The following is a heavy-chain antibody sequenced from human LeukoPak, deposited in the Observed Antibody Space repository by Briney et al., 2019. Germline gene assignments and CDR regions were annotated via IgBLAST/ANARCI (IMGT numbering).Heavy chain of an antibody. D-gene: IGHD5-12*01. Sequence: GGSLRLSCVASGFSFNNYAMNWVRQAPGKRLEWVSLIIGSSGSTFDADSVKGRYTISRDKSKNTLYLQMNSLRAEDTAVYYCAKGAYDYIEIAYFGYWGQGSLVTVSS. CDR2: IIGSSGST. V-gene: IGHV3-23*01. CDR1: GFSFNNYA. CDR3: AKGAYDYIEIAYFGY. J-gene: IGHJ4*02.